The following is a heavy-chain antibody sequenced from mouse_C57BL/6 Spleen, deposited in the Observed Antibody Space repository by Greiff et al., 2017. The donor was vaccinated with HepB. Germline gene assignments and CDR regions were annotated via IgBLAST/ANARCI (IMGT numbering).Heavy chain of an antibody. D-gene: IGHD1-1*01. J-gene: IGHJ1*03. CDR2: INPNYGTT. Sequence: EVQLQQSGPELVKPGASVKISCKASGYSFTDYNMNWVKQSNGKSLEWIGVINPNYGTTSYNQKFKGKATLTVDQSSSTAYMQLNSLTSEDSAVYYCARRDYYGSSEYWYFDVWGTGTTVTVSS. CDR1: GYSFTDYN. CDR3: ARRDYYGSSEYWYFDV. V-gene: IGHV1-39*01.